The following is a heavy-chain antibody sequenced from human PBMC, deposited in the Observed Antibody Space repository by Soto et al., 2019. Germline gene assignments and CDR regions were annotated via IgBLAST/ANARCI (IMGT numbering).Heavy chain of an antibody. CDR1: GFTFGIYD. V-gene: IGHV3-23*01. Sequence: GGSLRLSCAASGFTFGIYDMAWVRRAPGKGLEWVSSIDGSGRNTDYADSVKGRFSISRDNSKNTVYLQMNSLRPEDTAGYYCAKDHCSAAAASGCQFTTYWYFDLWGRGTLVTVSS. CDR2: IDGSGRNT. J-gene: IGHJ2*01. D-gene: IGHD2-15*01. CDR3: AKDHCSAAAASGCQFTTYWYFDL.